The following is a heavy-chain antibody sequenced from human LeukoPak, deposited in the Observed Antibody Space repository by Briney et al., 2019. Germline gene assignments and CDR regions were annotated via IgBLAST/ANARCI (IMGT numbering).Heavy chain of an antibody. V-gene: IGHV3-48*03. CDR2: IRSSGSTI. D-gene: IGHD3-10*02. CDR3: AELGITMIGGV. CDR1: GFTFSSYE. Sequence: PGGSLRLSCAASGFTFSSYEMIWVRQAPGKGLEWVSYIRSSGSTIYYADSVKGRFTISRDNAKNSLYLQMNSLRAEDTAVYYCAELGITMIGGVWGQGTLVTVSS. J-gene: IGHJ4*02.